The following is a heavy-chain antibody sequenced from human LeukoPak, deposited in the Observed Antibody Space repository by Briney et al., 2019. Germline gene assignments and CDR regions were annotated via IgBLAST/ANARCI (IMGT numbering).Heavy chain of an antibody. J-gene: IGHJ5*02. Sequence: PGGSLRLSCEVSGFTFDKYGMHWVRQVPGKGLEWVSGMTLDSGRIGYADSAKGRFTISRDNAKNSLYLQMNSLRAEDTAVYYCAREMLAAVAAQSWGQGTLVTVSS. CDR3: AREMLAAVAAQS. CDR1: GFTFDKYG. V-gene: IGHV3-9*01. D-gene: IGHD6-19*01. CDR2: MTLDSGRI.